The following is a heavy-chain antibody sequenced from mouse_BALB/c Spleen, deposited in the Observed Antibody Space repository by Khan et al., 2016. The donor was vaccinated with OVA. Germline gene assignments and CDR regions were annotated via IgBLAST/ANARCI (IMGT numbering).Heavy chain of an antibody. Sequence: EVELVESGGGLVQPGGSLKLSCAASGFTFSHFAMSWVRQSPEKRLEWVAEISSGGSYTYYPDTVTGRFTISRDNAKDTLYLEMSRLRSEDTAMYYWAREKYGHRAMDYWGQGTSVTVSS. CDR1: GFTFSHFA. V-gene: IGHV5-9-4*01. CDR3: AREKYGHRAMDY. J-gene: IGHJ4*01. CDR2: ISSGGSYT. D-gene: IGHD1-2*01.